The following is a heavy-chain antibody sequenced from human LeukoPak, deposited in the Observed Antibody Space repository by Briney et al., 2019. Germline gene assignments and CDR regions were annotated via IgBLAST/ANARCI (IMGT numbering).Heavy chain of an antibody. Sequence: SETLSLTCTVSGGSISSGSYYWSWIRQPPGKGLEWIGYIYYSGSTNYNPSLKSRVTISVDTSKNQFSLKLSSVTAADTAVYYCARGRLRYFDYWGQGTLVTVSS. CDR1: GGSISSGSYY. V-gene: IGHV4-61*01. CDR3: ARGRLRYFDY. J-gene: IGHJ4*02. D-gene: IGHD3-9*01. CDR2: IYYSGST.